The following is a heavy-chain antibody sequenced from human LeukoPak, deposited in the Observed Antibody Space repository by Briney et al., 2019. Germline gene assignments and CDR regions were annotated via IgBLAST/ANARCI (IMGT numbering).Heavy chain of an antibody. CDR2: MNPNSGNT. V-gene: IGHV1-8*01. D-gene: IGHD3-10*01. J-gene: IGHJ4*02. Sequence: ASVKVSCKAYGYTFTSYDINWVRQATGPGLEWMEWMNPNSGNTGYAQKFQGRVTMTRNTSISTAYMELSSLRSEDTAVYYCAREPVLYYGSGSLSCWGQGTLVTVSS. CDR3: AREPVLYYGSGSLSC. CDR1: GYTFTSYD.